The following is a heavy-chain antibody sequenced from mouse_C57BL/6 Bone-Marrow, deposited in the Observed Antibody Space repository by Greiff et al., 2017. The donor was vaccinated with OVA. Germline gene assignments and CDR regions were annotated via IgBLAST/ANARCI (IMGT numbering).Heavy chain of an antibody. D-gene: IGHD2-3*01. CDR2: INPYNGGT. V-gene: IGHV1-19*01. Sequence: EVQLQESGPVLVKPGASVKMSCKASGYTFTDYYMNWVKQSHGKSLEWIGVINPYNGGTSYNQKFKGKATLTVDESSSTAYMELNSLTSEDSAVYYCASGRWRPFAYWGQGTLVTVSA. CDR3: ASGRWRPFAY. J-gene: IGHJ3*01. CDR1: GYTFTDYY.